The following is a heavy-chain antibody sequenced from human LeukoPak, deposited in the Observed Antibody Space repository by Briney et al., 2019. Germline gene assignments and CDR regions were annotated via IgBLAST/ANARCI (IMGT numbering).Heavy chain of an antibody. Sequence: GGSLRLSCAASGFTFSSYWMNLVRQAPGKGLEWVANINGDGRDKYYVGSVRGRFTISRDNADNALYLQMNSLRGDDTALYYCARGVDSAIDWWGQGTLVTVSS. D-gene: IGHD3-9*01. J-gene: IGHJ4*02. CDR1: GFTFSSYW. CDR3: ARGVDSAIDW. CDR2: INGDGRDK. V-gene: IGHV3-7*01.